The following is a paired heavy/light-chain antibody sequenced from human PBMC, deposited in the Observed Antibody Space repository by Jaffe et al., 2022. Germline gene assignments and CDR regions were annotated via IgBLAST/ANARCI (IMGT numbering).Light chain of an antibody. CDR3: QVWDSSSDHPSYV. CDR2: DDS. J-gene: IGLJ1*01. CDR1: NIGSKS. Sequence: SYVLTQPPSVSVAPGQTARITCGGNNIGSKSVHWYQQKPGQAPVLVVYDDSDRPSGIPERFSGSNSGNTATLTISRVEAGDEADYYCQVWDSSSDHPSYVFGTGTKVTVL. V-gene: IGLV3-21*02.
Heavy chain of an antibody. Sequence: EVQLLESGGGLVQPGGSLRLSCAASGFTFSSYAMSWVRQAPGKGLEWVSAISGSGGSTYYADSVKGRFTISRDNSKNTLYLQMNSLRAEDTAVYYCAKVKGGRDYGEIGGYNWFDPWGQGTLVTVSS. D-gene: IGHD3-10*01. CDR1: GFTFSSYA. J-gene: IGHJ5*02. CDR2: ISGSGGST. CDR3: AKVKGGRDYGEIGGYNWFDP. V-gene: IGHV3-23*01.